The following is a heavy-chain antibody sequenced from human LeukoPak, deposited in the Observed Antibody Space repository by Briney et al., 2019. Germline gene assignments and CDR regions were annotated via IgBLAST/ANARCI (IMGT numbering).Heavy chain of an antibody. CDR2: VIPIFGSS. V-gene: IGHV1-69*06. Sequence: SVKVSCKASGGGFGNYGITWVRQAPGQGLEWVGGVIPIFGSSNYAPTFQGRVTINADRSTSTAYMELRSLTSEDTAVHYCARVKGETAPTISNSYYYMDVWDKGTTVTVSS. CDR3: ARVKGETAPTISNSYYYMDV. J-gene: IGHJ6*03. CDR1: GGGFGNYG. D-gene: IGHD3-16*01.